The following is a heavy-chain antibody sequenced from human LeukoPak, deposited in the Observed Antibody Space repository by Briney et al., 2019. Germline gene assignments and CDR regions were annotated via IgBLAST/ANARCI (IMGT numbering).Heavy chain of an antibody. CDR2: ISYDGSNK. Sequence: GRSLRLSCAASGFTFSSYAMHWVRQAPGKGLEWVAVISYDGSNKYYADFVKGRFTISRDNSKNTLYLQMNSLRAEDTAVYYCAKGQSWNDYWGQGTLVTVSS. CDR1: GFTFSSYA. V-gene: IGHV3-30-3*01. CDR3: AKGQSWNDY. J-gene: IGHJ4*02. D-gene: IGHD1-1*01.